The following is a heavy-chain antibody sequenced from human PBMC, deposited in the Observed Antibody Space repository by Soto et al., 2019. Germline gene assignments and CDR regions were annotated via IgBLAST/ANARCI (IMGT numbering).Heavy chain of an antibody. J-gene: IGHJ4*02. Sequence: QITLKESGPTLVKPTQTLTLTCTFSGFSLSTSGVGVGWIRQPPGKALEWLALIYWDDDKRYSPSLKSRLTITKDTPKNQVVLTMTNMDPVNTATSYCAHSATLYGSGSSNPPLFDYWGQGTLVTVSS. CDR2: IYWDDDK. CDR3: AHSATLYGSGSSNPPLFDY. V-gene: IGHV2-5*02. D-gene: IGHD3-10*01. CDR1: GFSLSTSGVG.